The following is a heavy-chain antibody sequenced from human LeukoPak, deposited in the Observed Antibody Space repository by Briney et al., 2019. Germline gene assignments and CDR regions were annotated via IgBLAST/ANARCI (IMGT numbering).Heavy chain of an antibody. D-gene: IGHD2-15*01. CDR1: GFTFSSYA. V-gene: IGHV3-23*01. Sequence: GGSLRLSCAASGFTFSSYAMSWVRQAPGKGLEWVSAISGSGGSTYYADSVKGRFTISRDNSKNTLYLQMNSLRAEDTAVYYCAKDVAVVVAATQGYYWGQGNPGHRLL. CDR3: AKDVAVVVAATQGYY. J-gene: IGHJ4*02. CDR2: ISGSGGST.